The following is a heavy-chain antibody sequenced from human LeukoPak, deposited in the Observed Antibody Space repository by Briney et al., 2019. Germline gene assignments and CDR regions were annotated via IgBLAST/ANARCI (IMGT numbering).Heavy chain of an antibody. V-gene: IGHV3-23*01. Sequence: PGGSLRLSCAASGLTFSSYAMNWVRQAPGKGLEWVSAISGGGGSTYYAGSVKGRFTISRDNSKSTLYLQMNSLRAEDTAVYYCAVTYYDFWSGYPDYWGQGTLVTVSS. J-gene: IGHJ4*02. D-gene: IGHD3-3*01. CDR1: GLTFSSYA. CDR3: AVTYYDFWSGYPDY. CDR2: ISGGGGST.